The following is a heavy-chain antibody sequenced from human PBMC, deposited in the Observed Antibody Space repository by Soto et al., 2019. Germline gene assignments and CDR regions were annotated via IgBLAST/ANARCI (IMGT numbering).Heavy chain of an antibody. V-gene: IGHV1-18*04. CDR1: GYTFTGYY. D-gene: IGHD5-12*01. CDR2: ISAYNGNT. J-gene: IGHJ5*02. CDR3: ARDKGDGYNQWFDP. Sequence: EASVKVSCKASGYTFTGYYMHWVRQAPGQGLEWMGWISAYNGNTNYAQKLQGRVTMTTDTSTSTAYMELRSLRSDDTAVYYCARDKGDGYNQWFDPWGQGTLVTVS.